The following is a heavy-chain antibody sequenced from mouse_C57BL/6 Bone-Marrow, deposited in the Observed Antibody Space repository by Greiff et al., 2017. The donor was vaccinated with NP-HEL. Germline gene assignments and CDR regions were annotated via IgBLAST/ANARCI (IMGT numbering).Heavy chain of an antibody. V-gene: IGHV1-82*01. CDR2: IYPGDGDT. Sequence: VQLQQSGPELVKPGASVKISCKASGYAFSSSWMNWVKQRPGKGLEWIGRIYPGDGDTNYNGKFKGKATLTADKSSSTAYMQLSSLTSEDSAVYFCARPPVYYYGSSYAMDYWGQGTSDTVSS. CDR3: ARPPVYYYGSSYAMDY. J-gene: IGHJ4*01. CDR1: GYAFSSSW. D-gene: IGHD1-1*01.